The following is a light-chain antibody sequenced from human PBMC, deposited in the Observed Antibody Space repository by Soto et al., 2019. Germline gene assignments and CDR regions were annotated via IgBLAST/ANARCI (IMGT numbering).Light chain of an antibody. CDR3: QQRSNWPHT. CDR1: QSVNTY. V-gene: IGKV3-11*01. CDR2: DTS. Sequence: DIVLTQSPATLSLSPGEGATLSCRASQSVNTYLAWYQQKTGQAPRLLIYDTSNRATGIPARFSGTGSGTDSTLAISSLEPEDFAVYYCQQRSNWPHTFGPGTKVDI. J-gene: IGKJ3*01.